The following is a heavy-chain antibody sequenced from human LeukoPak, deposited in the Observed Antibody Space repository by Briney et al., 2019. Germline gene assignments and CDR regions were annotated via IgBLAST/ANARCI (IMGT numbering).Heavy chain of an antibody. J-gene: IGHJ4*02. CDR3: ARGSYLTFDY. CDR1: GFTFSSYE. V-gene: IGHV3-48*03. Sequence: PGGSLRLSCAASGFTFSSYEMNWVRQAPGKGLEWVSYISSSGSTIYYADSVKGRFTISRDNAKNSLYLQMNSLRAEDTAVYYCARGSYLTFDYWGQGTLVTASS. D-gene: IGHD3-16*02. CDR2: ISSSGSTI.